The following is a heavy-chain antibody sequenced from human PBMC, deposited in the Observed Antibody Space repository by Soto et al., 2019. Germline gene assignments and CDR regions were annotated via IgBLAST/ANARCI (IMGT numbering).Heavy chain of an antibody. CDR3: ARGSLAIDY. J-gene: IGHJ4*02. Sequence: SETLSLTCAVYGGSFSGYYWSWIRQPPGKGLEWIGRIYPSGNTNYNPSLKSRITMSIDTPTNQFSLTLRSVTAADTAVYYCARGSLAIDYWGQGTLVTVSS. CDR1: GGSFSGYY. CDR2: IYPSGNT. V-gene: IGHV4-34*10. D-gene: IGHD3-16*02.